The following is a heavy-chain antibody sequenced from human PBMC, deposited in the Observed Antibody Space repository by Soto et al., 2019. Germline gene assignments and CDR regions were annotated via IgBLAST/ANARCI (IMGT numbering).Heavy chain of an antibody. D-gene: IGHD6-19*01. Sequence: GGSLRLSCAASGFTFSSYAMSWVRQAPGKGLEWVSAISGSGGSTYYADSVKGRFTISRDNSKNTLYQQMNSLRAEDTAVYYCAKARQQWLVPKEYFQHWGQGTLVTVSS. V-gene: IGHV3-23*01. CDR2: ISGSGGST. CDR3: AKARQQWLVPKEYFQH. CDR1: GFTFSSYA. J-gene: IGHJ1*01.